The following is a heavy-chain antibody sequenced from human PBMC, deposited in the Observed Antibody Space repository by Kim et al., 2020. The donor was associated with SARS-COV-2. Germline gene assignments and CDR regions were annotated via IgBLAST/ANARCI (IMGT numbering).Heavy chain of an antibody. Sequence: GGSLRLSCAASGFTFSSYAMHWVRQAPGKGLEWVAVISYDGSNKYYADSVKGRFTISRDNSKNMLYLQMNSLRAEDTAVYYCARGVEMATIPHLLPAPNWFDPWGQGTLVTVSS. CDR2: ISYDGSNK. CDR1: GFTFSSYA. CDR3: ARGVEMATIPHLLPAPNWFDP. V-gene: IGHV3-30*04. D-gene: IGHD5-12*01. J-gene: IGHJ5*02.